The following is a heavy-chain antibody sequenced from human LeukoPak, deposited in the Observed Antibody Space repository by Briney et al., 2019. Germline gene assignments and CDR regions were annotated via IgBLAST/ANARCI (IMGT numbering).Heavy chain of an antibody. CDR1: GGSISNYY. D-gene: IGHD2-21*02. Sequence: PSETLSLTCTVSGGSISNYYWSWIRQPPGKGLEWIGYIYYSGITNYNPSLKSRVTLSVDTSNNQFSLKLSSVTAADTAIYYCARTRGYGAYCGGDCYPLDYWGQGTLVTVSS. CDR2: IYYSGIT. J-gene: IGHJ4*02. CDR3: ARTRGYGAYCGGDCYPLDY. V-gene: IGHV4-59*01.